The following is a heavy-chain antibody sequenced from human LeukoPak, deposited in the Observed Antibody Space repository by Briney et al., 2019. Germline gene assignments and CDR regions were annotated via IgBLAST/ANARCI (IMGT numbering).Heavy chain of an antibody. CDR2: IVVGSGNT. V-gene: IGHV1-58*01. CDR1: GFTFTSSA. J-gene: IGHJ4*02. CDR3: AADRHYYDSSGYYYYFGY. D-gene: IGHD3-22*01. Sequence: SVKVSCKASGFTFTSSAVQWVRQARGQRLEWIGWIVVGSGNTNYAQKFQERVTITRDMSTSTAYMELSSLRSEDTAVYYCAADRHYYDSSGYYYYFGYWGQGTLVTVSS.